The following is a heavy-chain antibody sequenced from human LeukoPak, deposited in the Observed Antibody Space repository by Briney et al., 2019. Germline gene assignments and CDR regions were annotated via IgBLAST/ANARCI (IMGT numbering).Heavy chain of an antibody. Sequence: SETLSLTCTVSGGSISSYYWSWIRQPPGKGLEWIGYIHYSGSTNYNPSLKSRVTISVDTSKTQFSLKLSSVTAADTAVYYCARHDYGATRDYWGQGTWATVSS. D-gene: IGHD4-17*01. J-gene: IGHJ4*02. V-gene: IGHV4-59*01. CDR3: ARHDYGATRDY. CDR1: GGSISSYY. CDR2: IHYSGST.